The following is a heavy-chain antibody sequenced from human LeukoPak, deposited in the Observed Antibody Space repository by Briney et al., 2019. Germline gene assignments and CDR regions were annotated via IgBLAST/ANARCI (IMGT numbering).Heavy chain of an antibody. V-gene: IGHV4-59*01. CDR2: IYYSGST. D-gene: IGHD3-10*01. Sequence: SEALSLTCTVSGGSISSYYWSWIRQPPGKGLEWIGYIYYSGSTNYNPSLKSRVTISVDTSKNQFSLKLSSVTAADTAVYYCARTLYGSGSYYISAYYYYYMDVWGKGTTVTISS. CDR1: GGSISSYY. J-gene: IGHJ6*03. CDR3: ARTLYGSGSYYISAYYYYYMDV.